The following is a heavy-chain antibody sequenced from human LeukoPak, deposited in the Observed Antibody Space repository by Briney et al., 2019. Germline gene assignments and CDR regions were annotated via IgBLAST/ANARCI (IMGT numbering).Heavy chain of an antibody. CDR2: FDPEDGET. CDR3: ATVRIGELLYNWFDP. CDR1: GYTLTELS. D-gene: IGHD3-10*01. Sequence: ASVKLSCKVSGYTLTELSMHWVRQAPGKGLEWMGGFDPEDGETIYAQKFQGRVTMTEDTSTDTAYMELSSLRSEDTAVYYCATVRIGELLYNWFDPWGQGTLVTASS. V-gene: IGHV1-24*01. J-gene: IGHJ5*02.